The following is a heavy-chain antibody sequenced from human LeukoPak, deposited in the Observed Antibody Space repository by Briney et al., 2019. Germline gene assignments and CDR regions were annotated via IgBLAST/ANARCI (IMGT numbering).Heavy chain of an antibody. CDR2: ISGSGGST. V-gene: IGHV3-23*01. J-gene: IGHJ4*02. Sequence: PGGSLRLSCAASGFTFSSYAMSWVRQAPGKGLEWVSAISGSGGSTYYADSVKGRFTISRDNSKNTLYLQMNSLRAEDTAIYYCAKAYGSGSYYPDYWGQGTLVTVSS. CDR1: GFTFSSYA. D-gene: IGHD3-10*01. CDR3: AKAYGSGSYYPDY.